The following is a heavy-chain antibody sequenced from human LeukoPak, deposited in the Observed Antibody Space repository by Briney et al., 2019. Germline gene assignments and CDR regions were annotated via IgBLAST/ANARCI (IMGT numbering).Heavy chain of an antibody. CDR2: INPNSGGT. D-gene: IGHD3-10*01. CDR1: GYTFTGYY. J-gene: IGHJ6*03. V-gene: IGHV1-2*02. Sequence: GASVKVSCKASGYTFTGYYMHWVRQAPGQGLEWMGWINPNSGGTNYAQKFQGRVTMTRDTSISTAYMELSRLRSDDTAVYYCARDSGNKMVPGSDYYYMDVWGKGTTVTISS. CDR3: ARDSGNKMVPGSDYYYMDV.